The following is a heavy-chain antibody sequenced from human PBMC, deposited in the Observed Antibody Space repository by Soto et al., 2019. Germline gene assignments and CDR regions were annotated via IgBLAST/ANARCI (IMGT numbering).Heavy chain of an antibody. V-gene: IGHV4-30-2*01. CDR3: ARGSSSYYDYGMDV. CDR1: GDSISRGGYS. J-gene: IGHJ6*02. CDR2: IYDSGST. D-gene: IGHD6-6*01. Sequence: PSETLSLTCAVSGDSISRGGYSWTWIRQPPGKALEWIGNIYDSGSTSYNPSLKSRVTISVDRHKNQFSLKLTSVTAADTAVYFCARGSSSYYDYGMDVWGQGTTVTVSS.